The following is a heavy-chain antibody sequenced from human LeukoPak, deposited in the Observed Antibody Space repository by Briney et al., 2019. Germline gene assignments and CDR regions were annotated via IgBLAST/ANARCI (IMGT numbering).Heavy chain of an antibody. CDR2: IYYSGST. Sequence: MPSETLSLTCTVSGGSISGYYWSWIRQPPGKGLEWIGYIYYSGSTNYNPSLKSRVTISVDTSKNQFSLKLSSVTAADTAVYYCARGVVVPAAIIDPWGQGTLVTVSS. J-gene: IGHJ5*02. CDR3: ARGVVVPAAIIDP. CDR1: GGSISGYY. D-gene: IGHD2-2*01. V-gene: IGHV4-59*01.